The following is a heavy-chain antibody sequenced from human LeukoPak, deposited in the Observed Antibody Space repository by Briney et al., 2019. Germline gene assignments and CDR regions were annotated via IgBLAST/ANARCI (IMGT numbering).Heavy chain of an antibody. J-gene: IGHJ6*03. CDR1: GGSISSSSYY. CDR3: ARHGCSGGSCSRYYYYYYMDV. CDR2: IYYSGST. V-gene: IGHV4-39*01. Sequence: SETLSLTCTVSGGSISSSSYYWGWSRQPPGKGLEWIGSIYYSGSTYYNPSLKSRVTISVDTSKNQFSLKLSSVTAADTAVYYCARHGCSGGSCSRYYYYYYMDVWGKGTTVTVSS. D-gene: IGHD2-15*01.